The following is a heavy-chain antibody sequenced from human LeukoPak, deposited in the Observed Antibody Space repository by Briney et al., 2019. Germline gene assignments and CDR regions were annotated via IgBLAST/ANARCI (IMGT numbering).Heavy chain of an antibody. CDR1: GGSISSYY. CDR2: IYYSGST. J-gene: IGHJ4*02. CDR3: ARDMSVTTGGFDY. D-gene: IGHD4-11*01. Sequence: ASETLSLTCTVSGGSISSYYWSWIRQPPGKGLEWIGYIYYSGSTNYNPSLKSRVTISVDTSKNQFSLKLSSVTAADTAVYYCARDMSVTTGGFDYWGQGTLVTVSS. V-gene: IGHV4-59*01.